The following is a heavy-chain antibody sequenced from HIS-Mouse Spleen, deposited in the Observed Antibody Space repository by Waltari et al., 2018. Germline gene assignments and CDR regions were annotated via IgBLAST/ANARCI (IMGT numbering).Heavy chain of an antibody. CDR2: IYYRGRN. CDR1: GGSISRSSYY. Sequence: QLQLQESGPGLVKPSETLSLTCTVSGGSISRSSYYCGWIRQPPGKGLEWIGSIYYRGRNYYDPCLKIRVTISVDTSKNQFSLKLGSVNAADTAVYYCAREIPYSSSWYDWYFDRWGRGTLVTVSS. J-gene: IGHJ2*01. CDR3: AREIPYSSSWYDWYFDR. D-gene: IGHD6-13*01. V-gene: IGHV4-39*07.